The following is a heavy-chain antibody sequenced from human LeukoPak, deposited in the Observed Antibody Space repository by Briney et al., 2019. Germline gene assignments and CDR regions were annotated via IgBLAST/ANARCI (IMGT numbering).Heavy chain of an antibody. CDR1: GGSISSSSYY. Sequence: PSETLSLTCTVSGGSISSSSYYWGWIRQPPGKGLEWIGSIYYSGSTYYNPSLKSRVTISVDTSKNQVSLKLSSVTAADTAVYYCARPPSYGYYYFDYWRQGTLVTVSS. D-gene: IGHD5-18*01. J-gene: IGHJ4*02. CDR3: ARPPSYGYYYFDY. CDR2: IYYSGST. V-gene: IGHV4-39*01.